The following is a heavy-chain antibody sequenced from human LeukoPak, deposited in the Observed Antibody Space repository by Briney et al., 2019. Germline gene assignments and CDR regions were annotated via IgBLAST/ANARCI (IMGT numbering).Heavy chain of an antibody. J-gene: IGHJ5*02. CDR1: GYTFTSYG. Sequence: ASVKVSCKASGYTFTSYGISWVRQTPGQGLEWMGWISAYNGNTNYAQKLQGRVTMTTDTSTSTAYMELRSLRSDDTAVYYCARDGVWFLEWLYTLGPWGQGTLVTVSS. CDR2: ISAYNGNT. D-gene: IGHD3-3*01. V-gene: IGHV1-18*01. CDR3: ARDGVWFLEWLYTLGP.